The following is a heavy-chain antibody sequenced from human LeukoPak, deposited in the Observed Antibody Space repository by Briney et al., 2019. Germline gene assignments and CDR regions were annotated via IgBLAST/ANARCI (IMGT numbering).Heavy chain of an antibody. CDR1: GFTFSSYA. CDR2: ISYDGSNK. Sequence: GGSLRLSCAASGFTFSSYAMHWVRQAPGKGLEWVAVISYDGSNKYYADSVKGRFTISRDNSKNTLYLQMNSLRAEDTAVYYCAREYGYGGYHVFYYYYGMDVWGQGTTVTVSS. CDR3: AREYGYGGYHVFYYYYGMDV. V-gene: IGHV3-30*04. J-gene: IGHJ6*02. D-gene: IGHD4-17*01.